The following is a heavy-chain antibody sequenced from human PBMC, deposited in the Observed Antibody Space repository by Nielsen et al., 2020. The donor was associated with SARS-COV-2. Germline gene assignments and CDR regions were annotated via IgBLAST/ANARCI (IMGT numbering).Heavy chain of an antibody. J-gene: IGHJ4*02. D-gene: IGHD2-2*01. CDR2: IYYTGSA. Sequence: WIRQPPGKGLEWIGNIYYTGSAYYNPSLKSRVTVSLDKSKNQFSLRLSSVTAADTAVYYCARGARIRYCSSTSCDRSFGYWGQGTLVTVSS. V-gene: IGHV4-39*07. CDR3: ARGARIRYCSSTSCDRSFGY.